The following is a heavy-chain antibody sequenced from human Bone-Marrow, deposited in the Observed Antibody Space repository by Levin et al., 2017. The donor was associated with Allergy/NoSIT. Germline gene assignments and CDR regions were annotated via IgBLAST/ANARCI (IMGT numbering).Heavy chain of an antibody. Sequence: ASVKVSCKVSGYTLTELSMHWVRQAPGKGLEWMGGFDPEDGETIYAQKFQGRVTMTEDTSTDTAYMELSSLRSEDTAVYYCATLLPGIAAAGWSQLDYWGQGTLVTVSS. CDR1: GYTLTELS. D-gene: IGHD6-13*01. CDR3: ATLLPGIAAAGWSQLDY. J-gene: IGHJ4*02. V-gene: IGHV1-24*01. CDR2: FDPEDGET.